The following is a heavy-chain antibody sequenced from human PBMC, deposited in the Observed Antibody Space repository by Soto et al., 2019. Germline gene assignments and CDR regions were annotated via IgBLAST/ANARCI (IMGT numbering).Heavy chain of an antibody. J-gene: IGHJ6*02. V-gene: IGHV4-59*01. CDR3: ARYKSNYYYGMDV. Sequence: PSXTLSLACTVSGGSISSYYWSWIRQPPGKGLEWIGYIYYSGITNYNPSLKSRVTISVDTSKNQFSLKLSSVTAADTAVYYCARYKSNYYYGMDVWGQGTTVTVSS. CDR2: IYYSGIT. CDR1: GGSISSYY. D-gene: IGHD1-20*01.